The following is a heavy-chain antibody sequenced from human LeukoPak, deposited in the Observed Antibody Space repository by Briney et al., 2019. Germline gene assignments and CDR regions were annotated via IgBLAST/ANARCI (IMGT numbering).Heavy chain of an antibody. D-gene: IGHD5-18*01. J-gene: IGHJ4*02. CDR1: GGSICRYY. CDR2: IYYSGST. V-gene: IGHV4-59*01. CDR3: ARLREYSYGFTPFDY. Sequence: PSETLSLTCTVSGGSICRYYWSWIRQPPGKGLEWIGYIYYSGSTNYNPSLKSRVTISVDTSKNQFSLKLSSVTAADTAVYYCARLREYSYGFTPFDYWGQGTLVTVSS.